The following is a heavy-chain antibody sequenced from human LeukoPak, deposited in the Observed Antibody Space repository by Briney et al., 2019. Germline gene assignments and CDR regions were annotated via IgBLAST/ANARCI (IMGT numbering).Heavy chain of an antibody. CDR2: LSGSGIST. J-gene: IGHJ4*02. CDR1: GFTFATYA. Sequence: GGSLRLSCAASGFTFATYAMGWVRQAPGKGLEWVAALSGSGISTYYADSVRGRFTISRDNSENTLHLQMTGLKAEDTAFYFCAKGRGTGTYYYDYWGRGTLVTVSS. D-gene: IGHD3/OR15-3a*01. V-gene: IGHV3-23*01. CDR3: AKGRGTGTYYYDY.